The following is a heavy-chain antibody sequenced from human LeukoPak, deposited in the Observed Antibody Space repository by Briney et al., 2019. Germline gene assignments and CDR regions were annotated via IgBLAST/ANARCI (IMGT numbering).Heavy chain of an antibody. CDR2: INSDGSST. CDR1: GFTFSTYG. J-gene: IGHJ6*02. V-gene: IGHV3-74*01. Sequence: GGSLRLSCAASGFTFSTYGMHWVRQAPGKGLLWVSRINSDGSSTIYADSVKGRFTISRDNARNTLYLQMSSLRAEDTAVYHCASDSPYYGMDVWGQGTTVTVSS. CDR3: ASDSPYYGMDV.